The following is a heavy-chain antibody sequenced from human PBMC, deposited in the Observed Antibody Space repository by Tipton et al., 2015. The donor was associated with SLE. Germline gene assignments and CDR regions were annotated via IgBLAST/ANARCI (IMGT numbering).Heavy chain of an antibody. CDR2: ISSSANTT. Sequence: QVQLVQSGGGLVKPGGSLRLSCAASGFTFSDYYMTWIRQAPGKGLEWVSYISSSANTTYYADSVKGRFTISRDNAKKSLDLQMNSLRAEDTAVYYCARENWGQKDAFDIWGQGTMVTVSS. CDR3: ARENWGQKDAFDI. J-gene: IGHJ3*02. CDR1: GFTFSDYY. V-gene: IGHV3-11*04. D-gene: IGHD7-27*01.